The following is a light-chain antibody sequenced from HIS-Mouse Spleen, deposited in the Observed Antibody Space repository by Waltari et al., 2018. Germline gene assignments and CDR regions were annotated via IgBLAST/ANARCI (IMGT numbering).Light chain of an antibody. V-gene: IGKV1-33*01. J-gene: IGKJ5*01. CDR3: QQYDNLPR. Sequence: DIQMTQSQSSLSASVGDRVTITCQASQDISNYLNWYQQKPGKATKLLIYDASNLETGVPSRFSGSGSGTDFTFTISSLQPEDIATYYCQQYDNLPRFGQETRLEIK. CDR2: DAS. CDR1: QDISNY.